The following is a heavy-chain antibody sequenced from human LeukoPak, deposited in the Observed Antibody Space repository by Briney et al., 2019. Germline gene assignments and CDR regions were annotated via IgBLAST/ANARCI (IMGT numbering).Heavy chain of an antibody. CDR1: GFTFSSYG. J-gene: IGHJ4*02. D-gene: IGHD3-22*01. Sequence: PGRSLRLSCAASGFTFSSYGMHWVRQAPGKGLGWVGRIKSKTDGGTTDYAAPVKGRFTISRDDSKNTLYLQMYSLKTEDTAVYYCTTDPYYYDSSGYLDYWGQGTLVTVSS. CDR3: TTDPYYYDSSGYLDY. CDR2: IKSKTDGGTT. V-gene: IGHV3-15*07.